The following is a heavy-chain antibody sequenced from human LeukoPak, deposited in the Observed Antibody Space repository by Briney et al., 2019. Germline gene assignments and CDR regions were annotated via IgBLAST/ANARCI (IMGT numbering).Heavy chain of an antibody. D-gene: IGHD3-22*01. Sequence: SETLSLTCTVSGGSISSHYWSWIRQPPGKGLEWIGYIYYSGSTNYDPSLKSRVTISVDTSKNQFSLKLSSVTTADTAVYYCARERGSDTDSRSYFYWFDPWGQGTLVTVSS. V-gene: IGHV4-59*11. J-gene: IGHJ5*02. CDR1: GGSISSHY. CDR3: ARERGSDTDSRSYFYWFDP. CDR2: IYYSGST.